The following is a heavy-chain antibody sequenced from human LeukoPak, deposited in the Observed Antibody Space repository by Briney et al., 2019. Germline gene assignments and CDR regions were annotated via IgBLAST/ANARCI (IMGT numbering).Heavy chain of an antibody. Sequence: GGSLRLSCAASGFTFSRSAMHWVRQASGKWLEWVGRIRSKANSYATAYAASVKGRFTISRDDSKNTAYLQMNSLKTEDTAVYYCTRRGYSYGSPDYWGQGTLVTVSS. J-gene: IGHJ4*02. CDR3: TRRGYSYGSPDY. V-gene: IGHV3-73*01. CDR1: GFTFSRSA. D-gene: IGHD5-18*01. CDR2: IRSKANSYAT.